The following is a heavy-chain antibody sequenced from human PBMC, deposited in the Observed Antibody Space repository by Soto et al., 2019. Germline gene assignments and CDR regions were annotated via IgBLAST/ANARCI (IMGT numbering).Heavy chain of an antibody. J-gene: IGHJ5*02. CDR3: ARAILPSAAGWFDP. CDR1: GFTVSSNY. D-gene: IGHD6-13*01. V-gene: IGHV3-53*04. Sequence: EVQLVESGGDLVQPGGSLRLSCAASGFTVSSNYMSWVRQAPGKGLEWVSVIYSGGSTYYADSVKGRFTISRHNSKNSLYLQMNSLRAEDTAVYYCARAILPSAAGWFDPWGQGTLVTVSS. CDR2: IYSGGST.